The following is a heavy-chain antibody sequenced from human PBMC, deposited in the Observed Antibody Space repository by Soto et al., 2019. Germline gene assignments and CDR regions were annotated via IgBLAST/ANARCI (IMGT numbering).Heavy chain of an antibody. V-gene: IGHV4-59*01. CDR3: ARGLEMATIEDS. D-gene: IGHD5-12*01. CDR2: IYHSGTT. CDR1: GGSMTYYY. J-gene: IGHJ4*02. Sequence: PSETLSLTCTVSGGSMTYYYWSWIRQPPGKGLEWIGYIYHSGTTSYNPSLKSRVNISIDTSKKQFSLTLRSVTTADTAIYYCARGLEMATIEDSWGQG.